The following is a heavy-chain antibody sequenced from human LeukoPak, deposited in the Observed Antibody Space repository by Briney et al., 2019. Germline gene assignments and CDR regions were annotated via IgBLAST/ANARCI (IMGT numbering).Heavy chain of an antibody. V-gene: IGHV4-39*07. Sequence: PSETLSLTCTVSGGSISSSSYYWSWIRQPPGKGLEGIGSIYYSGSTYYNPSLKSRVTISVDTSKNQFSLKLSSVTAADTALYHCARVSDPTMYYYYYMDLWGKGTTVTISS. CDR2: IYYSGST. CDR1: GGSISSSSYY. CDR3: ARVSDPTMYYYYYMDL. D-gene: IGHD3-10*01. J-gene: IGHJ6*03.